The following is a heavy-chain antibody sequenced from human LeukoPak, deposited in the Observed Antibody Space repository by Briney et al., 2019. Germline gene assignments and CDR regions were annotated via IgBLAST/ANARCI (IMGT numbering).Heavy chain of an antibody. Sequence: GGSLRLACAGYGFTFSSYWMNWVRQAPGKGLEWVANINQDVVDSVKARFTISRDNAKNSLYLQVNSLRAEDTAVYYCARGTLLPGIDYGGEGTLVTVSS. V-gene: IGHV3-7*01. J-gene: IGHJ4*02. CDR3: ARGTLLPGIDY. CDR2: INQDV. D-gene: IGHD1-26*01. CDR1: GFTFSSYW.